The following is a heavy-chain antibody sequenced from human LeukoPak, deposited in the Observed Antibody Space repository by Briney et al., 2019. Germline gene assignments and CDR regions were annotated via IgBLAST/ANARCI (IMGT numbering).Heavy chain of an antibody. D-gene: IGHD5-24*01. CDR3: AREGVIGDGYNFFDY. J-gene: IGHJ4*02. V-gene: IGHV1-2*02. CDR2: INPHSGGA. Sequence: ASVKVSCKASGYTFIGYYMHWVRQAPGQGLEWMGWINPHSGGANSEQNFQGRVTMSRDTSISTVYMELSRLRSDDTALYYCAREGVIGDGYNFFDYWGQGTLVTVSS. CDR1: GYTFIGYY.